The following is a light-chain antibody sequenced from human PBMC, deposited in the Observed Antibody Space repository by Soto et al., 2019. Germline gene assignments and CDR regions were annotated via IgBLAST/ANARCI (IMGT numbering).Light chain of an antibody. V-gene: IGKV1-5*03. J-gene: IGKJ1*01. CDR2: KAS. CDR1: QTISSW. Sequence: IQMPQSPSTLSGSVGDRVTITCRASQTISSWLAWYQQKPGKAPKLLIYKASTLKSGVPSRFSGSGSGTEFTLTVSSLQPEDFATYYCLQDHDDSWTFGQGTKVDI. CDR3: LQDHDDSWT.